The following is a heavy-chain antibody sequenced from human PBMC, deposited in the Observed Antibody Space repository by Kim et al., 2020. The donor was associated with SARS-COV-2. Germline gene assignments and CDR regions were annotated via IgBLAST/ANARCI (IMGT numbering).Heavy chain of an antibody. Sequence: GGSLRLFCAASGFTFSSYWMSWVRQAPGKGLEWVANIKQDGSEKYYVDSVKGRFTISRDNAKNSLYLQMNSLRAEDTAVYYCARVSGGARPPLEMDVWGQGTTVTVSS. J-gene: IGHJ6*02. D-gene: IGHD2-15*01. V-gene: IGHV3-7*03. CDR1: GFTFSSYW. CDR3: ARVSGGARPPLEMDV. CDR2: IKQDGSEK.